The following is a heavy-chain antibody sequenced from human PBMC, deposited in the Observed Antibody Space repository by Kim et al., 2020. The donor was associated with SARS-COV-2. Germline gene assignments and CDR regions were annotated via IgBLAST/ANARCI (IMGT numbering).Heavy chain of an antibody. J-gene: IGHJ6*02. D-gene: IGHD6-13*01. Sequence: VKGRFTISRDNSRNTLYLQMNSLRAEDTAVYYCAKSHPASSWYYYYGMDVWGQGTTVTVSS. CDR3: AKSHPASSWYYYYGMDV. V-gene: IGHV3-23*01.